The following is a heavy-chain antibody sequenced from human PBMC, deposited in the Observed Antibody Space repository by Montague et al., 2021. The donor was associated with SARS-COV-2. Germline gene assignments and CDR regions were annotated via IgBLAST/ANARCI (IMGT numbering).Heavy chain of an antibody. CDR3: ARGQLWFGY. J-gene: IGHJ4*02. CDR2: IYYSGST. V-gene: IGHV4-59*08. D-gene: IGHD5-18*01. Sequence: SETLSLTCTVSGDSISSYYWSWIRQSPGKGLEWIGYIYYSGSTNYNPSLKSRVTISVDTSKNQFSLKLRSVTAADTAVYYCARGQLWFGYWGQGTLVTVSS. CDR1: GDSISSYY.